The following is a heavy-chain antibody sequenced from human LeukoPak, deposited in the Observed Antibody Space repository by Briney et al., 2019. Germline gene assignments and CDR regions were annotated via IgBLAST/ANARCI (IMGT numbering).Heavy chain of an antibody. CDR2: MNPNSGNT. CDR1: GYTFTSYD. CDR3: ARGLQVGATSDY. D-gene: IGHD1-26*01. J-gene: IGHJ4*02. V-gene: IGHV1-8*01. Sequence: GASVKVSCKASGYTFTSYDINWVRQATGQGLEWMGWMNPNSGNTGYAQKFQGRVTMARSTSISTAYMEPSSLRSEDTAVYYCARGLQVGATSDYWGQGTLVTVSS.